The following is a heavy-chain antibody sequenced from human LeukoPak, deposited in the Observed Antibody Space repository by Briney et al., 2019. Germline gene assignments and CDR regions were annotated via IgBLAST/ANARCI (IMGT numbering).Heavy chain of an antibody. V-gene: IGHV1-18*01. J-gene: IGHJ4*02. Sequence: ASVNVSCKTSGYTFFSYGISWVRQAPGQGLEWMGWISAYNGDTNYAQKLQGRVTMTTDTSTSTAYMELRSLRSDDTAVYYCARGPPGPYAYWGQGTLVTVSS. CDR1: GYTFFSYG. CDR2: ISAYNGDT. CDR3: ARGPPGPYAY. D-gene: IGHD2-2*01.